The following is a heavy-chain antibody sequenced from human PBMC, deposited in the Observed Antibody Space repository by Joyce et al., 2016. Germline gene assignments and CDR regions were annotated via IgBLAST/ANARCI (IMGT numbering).Heavy chain of an antibody. CDR3: TRSLPHGDGDKRATDI. CDR2: IHAGSGVT. D-gene: IGHD7-27*01. CDR1: GYSFTNYA. V-gene: IGHV1-3*05. Sequence: QVLLVQSGPAQKEPGASMTLSCQTSGYSFTNYALNWVRQAPGQGREGMGRIHAGSGVTMFSQKFYDRVSITTDTSASTVYMEMRGLTSADTATYYCTRSLPHGDGDKRATDIWGQGTLVTVSS. J-gene: IGHJ4*02.